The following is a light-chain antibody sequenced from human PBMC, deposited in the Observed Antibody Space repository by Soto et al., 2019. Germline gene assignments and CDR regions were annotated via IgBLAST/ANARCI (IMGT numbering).Light chain of an antibody. V-gene: IGLV2-14*01. J-gene: IGLJ1*01. Sequence: QSALTQPASVSGSPGQSITISCTGTSRDVGGYNYVSWYQQYPGKAPKLLIYDVSNRPSGVSNRFSGSKSGNTASLTISGLQAEDDADYYCSSYTSSSTLYVFGTGTKLTLL. CDR3: SSYTSSSTLYV. CDR2: DVS. CDR1: SRDVGGYNY.